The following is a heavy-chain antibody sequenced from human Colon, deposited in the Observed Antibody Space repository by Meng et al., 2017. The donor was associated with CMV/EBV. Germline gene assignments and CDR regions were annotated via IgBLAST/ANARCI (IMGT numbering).Heavy chain of an antibody. CDR3: ARDHQFYYYGLDA. D-gene: IGHD5-24*01. CDR2: IKQDGSEK. CDR1: GFTFSSYW. J-gene: IGHJ6*02. V-gene: IGHV3-7*01. Sequence: GGSLRLSCAASGFTFSSYWMSWVRQAPGKGLEWVANIKQDGSEKYYVDSVKGRFTAPRDNARNSLYLQMNSLRAEDTAVYYCARDHQFYYYGLDAWGQGTTVTVSS.